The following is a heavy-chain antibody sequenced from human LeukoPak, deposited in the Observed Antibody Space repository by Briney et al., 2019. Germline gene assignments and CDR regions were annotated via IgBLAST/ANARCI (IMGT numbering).Heavy chain of an antibody. J-gene: IGHJ3*02. CDR3: ARRFVGYVSSWGASDI. D-gene: IGHD3-22*01. CDR1: VGSISSYY. V-gene: IGHV4-59*08. Sequence: SGTLSLTCTVSVGSISSYYWSWIRQPPGKGLEWVGYIYYSGSTNYNPSLKSRVTISVDTSKNQFSLKLTAVTAADTAVYYCARRFVGYVSSWGASDIWGQGTMVTVSS. CDR2: IYYSGST.